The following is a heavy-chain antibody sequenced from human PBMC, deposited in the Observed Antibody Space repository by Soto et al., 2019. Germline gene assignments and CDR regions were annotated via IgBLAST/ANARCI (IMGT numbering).Heavy chain of an antibody. CDR3: ARMYSSGWYGGWFDP. V-gene: IGHV1-69*13. D-gene: IGHD6-19*01. Sequence: ASVKVSCKASGGTFSSYAISWVRQAPGQGLEWMGGIIPIFGTANYAQKFQGRVTITADESTSTAYMELSSLRSEDTAVYYCARMYSSGWYGGWFDPWGQGTLVTVSS. J-gene: IGHJ5*02. CDR2: IIPIFGTA. CDR1: GGTFSSYA.